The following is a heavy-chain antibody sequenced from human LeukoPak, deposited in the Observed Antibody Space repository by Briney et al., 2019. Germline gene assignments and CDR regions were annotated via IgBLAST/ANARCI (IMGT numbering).Heavy chain of an antibody. CDR3: TRVGYIDEGIDY. J-gene: IGHJ4*02. Sequence: GGSLRLSCVVSGFPFSSYWMTWVRQAPGKGLEWGSNIKQDGIKKSYVDSVKGRFTISRDNAKNSLHLQMNSPRAEDTAIYYCTRVGYIDEGIDYWGQGTLVTVSS. D-gene: IGHD5-24*01. CDR1: GFPFSSYW. V-gene: IGHV3-7*04. CDR2: IKQDGIKK.